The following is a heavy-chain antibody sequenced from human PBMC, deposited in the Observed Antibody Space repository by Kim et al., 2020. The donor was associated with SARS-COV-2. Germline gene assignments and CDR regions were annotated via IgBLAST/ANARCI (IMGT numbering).Heavy chain of an antibody. V-gene: IGHV4-39*07. CDR2: IYYSGST. Sequence: SETLSLTCTVSGGSISSSSYYWGWIRQPPGKGLEWIGSIYYSGSTYYNPSLKSRVTISVDTSKNQFSLKLSSVTAADTAVYYCASRSSGYYPFFPFDYWGQGTLVTVSS. J-gene: IGHJ4*02. D-gene: IGHD3-22*01. CDR1: GGSISSSSYY. CDR3: ASRSSGYYPFFPFDY.